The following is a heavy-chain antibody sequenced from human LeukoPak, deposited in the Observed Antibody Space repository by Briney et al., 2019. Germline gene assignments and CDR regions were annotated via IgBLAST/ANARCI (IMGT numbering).Heavy chain of an antibody. CDR3: ARARGFLEWSPTTYYMDV. CDR2: IYYSGST. V-gene: IGHV4-59*12. CDR1: GGSISSYY. J-gene: IGHJ6*03. D-gene: IGHD3-3*01. Sequence: PSETLSLTCAVSGGSISSYYWSWIRQPPGKGLEWIGYIYYSGSTNYNPSLKSRVTISVNTSKNQFSLKLSSVTAADTAVYYCARARGFLEWSPTTYYMDVWGKGTTVTVSS.